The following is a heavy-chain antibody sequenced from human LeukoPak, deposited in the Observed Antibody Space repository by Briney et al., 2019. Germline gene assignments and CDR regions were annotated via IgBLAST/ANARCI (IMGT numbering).Heavy chain of an antibody. CDR2: ISSSSGHT. J-gene: IGHJ5*02. CDR3: ARVPSSAWFDP. Sequence: GGSLRLSCAASGSTFSSYEMNWVRQAPGEGLEWVSFISSSSGHTNYADSVRGRFTISRDNAKNSLYLQMNSLRVEDTAVYYCARVPSSAWFDPWGQGTLVTVSS. V-gene: IGHV3-48*03. CDR1: GSTFSSYE.